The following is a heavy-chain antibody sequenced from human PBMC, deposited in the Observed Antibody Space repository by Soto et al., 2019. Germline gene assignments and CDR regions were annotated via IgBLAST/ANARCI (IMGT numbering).Heavy chain of an antibody. CDR2: IIPIFGTA. V-gene: IGHV1-69*12. J-gene: IGHJ4*02. CDR1: GGTFSSYA. D-gene: IGHD3-16*02. Sequence: QVQLVQSGAEVKKPGSSVKVSCKASGGTFSSYAISWVRQAPGQGLEWMGGIIPIFGTANYAQKFQGRVTITADESTSTAYMELSRLRSEDTAVYYCARGGLGELSYIPDYWGQGTLVTVSS. CDR3: ARGGLGELSYIPDY.